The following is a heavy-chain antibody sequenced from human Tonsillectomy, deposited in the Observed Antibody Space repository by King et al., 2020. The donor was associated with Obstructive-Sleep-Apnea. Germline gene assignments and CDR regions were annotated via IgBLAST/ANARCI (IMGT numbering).Heavy chain of an antibody. CDR3: AKDYWGNSFCRNKRDYGMDV. D-gene: IGHD2-21*01. V-gene: IGHV3-30*02. CDR1: GFSFSDYG. CDR2: IRYDGRNK. Sequence: VQLVESGGGVVQPGRSLRLSCAASGFSFSDYGMHWVRQAPGKGLEWVAFIRYDGRNKYYADSVQGRFTISRDNSKNTLFLQMNGLRAEDTAVYYCAKDYWGNSFCRNKRDYGMDVWGQGTTVTVSS. J-gene: IGHJ6*02.